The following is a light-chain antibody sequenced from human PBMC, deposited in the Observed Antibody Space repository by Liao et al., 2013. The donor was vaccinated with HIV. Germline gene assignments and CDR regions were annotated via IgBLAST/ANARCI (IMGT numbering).Light chain of an antibody. V-gene: IGLV3-21*01. CDR2: YDG. CDR1: NIRSKS. J-gene: IGLJ3*02. CDR3: QAWDSSSCV. Sequence: SYELTQPPSVSVAPGKTARITCGGNNIRSKSVHWYQQKPGQAPVLVIYYDGDRPSGIPERFSGSNSGNTATLTITGTQAMDEADYYCQAWDSSSCVFGGGTKLTVL.